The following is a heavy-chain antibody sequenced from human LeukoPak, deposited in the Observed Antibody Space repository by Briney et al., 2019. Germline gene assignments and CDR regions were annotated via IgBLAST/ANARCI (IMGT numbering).Heavy chain of an antibody. D-gene: IGHD3-9*01. V-gene: IGHV4-34*01. CDR2: INHSGST. Sequence: SETLSLTCTVSGGSISTYYWSRIRQPPGKGLEWIGEINHSGSTNYNPSLKSRVTISVDTSKNQFSLKLSSVTAADTAVYYCARDMPLRYFDWLLLEEDAFDIWGQGTMVTVSS. CDR3: ARDMPLRYFDWLLLEEDAFDI. CDR1: GGSISTYY. J-gene: IGHJ3*02.